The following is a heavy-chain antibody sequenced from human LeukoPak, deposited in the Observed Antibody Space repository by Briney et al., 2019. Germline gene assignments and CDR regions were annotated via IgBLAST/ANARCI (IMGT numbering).Heavy chain of an antibody. CDR1: GGSFSGYY. CDR3: ARGPRTIAAAGGYYFDY. Sequence: PSETLSLTCAVYGGSFSGYYWSWIRQPPGKGLEWIGEINHSGSTNYNPSLKSRVTISVHTSKNQFSLKLSSVTAADTAVYYCARGPRTIAAAGGYYFDYWGQGTLVTVSS. D-gene: IGHD6-13*01. CDR2: INHSGST. V-gene: IGHV4-34*01. J-gene: IGHJ4*02.